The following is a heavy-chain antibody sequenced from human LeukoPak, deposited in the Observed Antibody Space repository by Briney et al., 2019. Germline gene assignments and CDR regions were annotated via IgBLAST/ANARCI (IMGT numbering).Heavy chain of an antibody. CDR3: ARDGRYYGSGSYFDY. Sequence: SETLSLTCAVYGGSFSGYYRSWIRQPPGKGLEWIGYIYYSGSTNYNPSLKSRVTISVDTSKNQFSLKLSSVTAADTAVYYCARDGRYYGSGSYFDYWGQGTLVTVSS. J-gene: IGHJ4*02. CDR2: IYYSGST. CDR1: GGSFSGYY. D-gene: IGHD3-10*01. V-gene: IGHV4-59*01.